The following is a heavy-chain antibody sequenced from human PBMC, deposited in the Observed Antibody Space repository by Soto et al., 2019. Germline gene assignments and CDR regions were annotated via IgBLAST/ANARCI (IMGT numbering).Heavy chain of an antibody. CDR1: GGSISSSSYY. CDR2: IYYSGST. CDR3: ARQEVTTFGYFDY. Sequence: SETLSLTCTVSGGSISSSSYYWGWIRQPPGKGLEWIGSIYYSGSTYYNPSLKSRVTISVDTSKNQFSLKLSSVTAADTAVYYCARQEVTTFGYFDYWGQGTLVTVSS. V-gene: IGHV4-39*01. J-gene: IGHJ4*02. D-gene: IGHD4-17*01.